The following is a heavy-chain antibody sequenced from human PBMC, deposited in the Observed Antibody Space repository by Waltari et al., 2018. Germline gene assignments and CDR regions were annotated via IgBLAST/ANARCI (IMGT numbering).Heavy chain of an antibody. Sequence: EVQLLESGGGLVQPGGPWSLSWEAPGLTLTTYPMAGSRQAPGKGVEWVSAISGSGGSTYSADSVKGRFTSSRDNSKNTLYLQMNSLRAEDTAVYYCAKERGGSNGHDYWGQGTLVTVSS. V-gene: IGHV3-23*01. D-gene: IGHD1-26*01. CDR1: GLTLTTYP. CDR3: AKERGGSNGHDY. CDR2: ISGSGGST. J-gene: IGHJ4*02.